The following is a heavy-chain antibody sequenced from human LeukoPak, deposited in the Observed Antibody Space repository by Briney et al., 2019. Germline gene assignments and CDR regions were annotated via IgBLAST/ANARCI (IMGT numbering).Heavy chain of an antibody. CDR1: GYTFTSYY. CDR2: INPSGGST. V-gene: IGHV1-46*01. D-gene: IGHD2-15*01. J-gene: IGHJ6*02. Sequence: ASVKVSCKASGYTFTSYYMHWVRQAPGQGLEWMGIINPSGGSTSYAQKFQGRVTMTRDTSTSTVYMELSSLRSEDTAVYYCARDGTPGLYYYGMDVWGQGTTVTVSS. CDR3: ARDGTPGLYYYGMDV.